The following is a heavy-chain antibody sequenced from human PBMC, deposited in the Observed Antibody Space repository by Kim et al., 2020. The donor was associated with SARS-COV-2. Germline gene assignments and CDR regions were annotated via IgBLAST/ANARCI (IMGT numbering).Heavy chain of an antibody. CDR1: GFTFTSSA. Sequence: SVKVSCKASGFTFTSSAVQWVRQARGQRLEWIGWIVVGSGNTNYAQKFQERVTITRDMSTSTAYMELSSLRSEDTAVYYCAADVTMIVVPGHYWGQGTLVTVSS. J-gene: IGHJ4*02. CDR2: IVVGSGNT. V-gene: IGHV1-58*01. CDR3: AADVTMIVVPGHY. D-gene: IGHD3-22*01.